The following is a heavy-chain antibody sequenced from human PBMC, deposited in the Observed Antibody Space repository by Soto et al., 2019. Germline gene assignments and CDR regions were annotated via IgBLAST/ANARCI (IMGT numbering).Heavy chain of an antibody. J-gene: IGHJ4*02. CDR1: GFAFISYG. D-gene: IGHD6-19*01. Sequence: GGSLRLSCAASGFAFISYGMRWFGQSPGKGLEWVAVISYDGSNKYYADSVKGRFTISRDNSKNTLYLQMNSLRAEDTAVYYCAKSDSEWLRPVDYWGQGTLVTVSS. CDR2: ISYDGSNK. CDR3: AKSDSEWLRPVDY. V-gene: IGHV3-30*18.